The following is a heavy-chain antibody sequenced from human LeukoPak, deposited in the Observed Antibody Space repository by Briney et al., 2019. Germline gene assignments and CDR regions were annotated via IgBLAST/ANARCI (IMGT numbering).Heavy chain of an antibody. CDR3: AVAYYYGSGDAFDI. CDR1: GFTFRSYS. D-gene: IGHD3-10*01. J-gene: IGHJ3*02. CDR2: INSDSNYI. V-gene: IGHV3-21*01. Sequence: PGGSLRLSCAASGFTFRSYSVNWVRQAPGKGLEWVSSINSDSNYIYYADSVQGRFTISRDNAKNSLYLQMNSLRAEDTAVYYCAVAYYYGSGDAFDIWGQGTKVTVPS.